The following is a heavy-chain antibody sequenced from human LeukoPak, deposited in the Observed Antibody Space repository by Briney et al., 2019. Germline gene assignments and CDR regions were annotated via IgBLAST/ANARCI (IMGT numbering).Heavy chain of an antibody. V-gene: IGHV3-73*01. CDR1: GSTFGDSA. Sequence: GGSLRLSCAASGSTFGDSAITWVRRASGKGLEWIAHIRNKGSNHATTYAASVKGRFTISRDDSRNTAFLQMNSVKPEDTAIYYCTRDHYYAIDFWGQGTTVTVSS. CDR2: IRNKGSNHAT. CDR3: TRDHYYAIDF. J-gene: IGHJ6*02.